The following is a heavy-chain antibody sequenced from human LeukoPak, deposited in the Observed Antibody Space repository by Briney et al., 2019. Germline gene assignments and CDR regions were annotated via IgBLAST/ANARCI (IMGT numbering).Heavy chain of an antibody. CDR2: ICSSGSTI. CDR1: GFTFSSYE. CDR3: ARKQLVEGVDY. V-gene: IGHV3-48*03. J-gene: IGHJ4*02. Sequence: GGSLRLSCAVSGFTFSSYEMNWVRQAPGKGAGWVSYICSSGSTIYYVDSVKGRFTISRDKAKNSLYLQMNSLRAEDTAVYYCARKQLVEGVDYWGQGTLVTVSS. D-gene: IGHD6-13*01.